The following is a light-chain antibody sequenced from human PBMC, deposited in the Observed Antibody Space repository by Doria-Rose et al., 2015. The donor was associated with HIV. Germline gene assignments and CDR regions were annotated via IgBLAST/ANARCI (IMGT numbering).Light chain of an antibody. V-gene: IGKV3-20*01. Sequence: TQSPGTLSLSPGERATLSCRASQSFSSTYLAWCQQTRGKAPSLLSYDVSTRSAGIPDMCSASGSGTDFTLTINRLEPEDFALYYCHQYGTSWTFGQGTKVE. J-gene: IGKJ1*01. CDR3: HQYGTSWT. CDR1: QSFSSTY. CDR2: DVS.